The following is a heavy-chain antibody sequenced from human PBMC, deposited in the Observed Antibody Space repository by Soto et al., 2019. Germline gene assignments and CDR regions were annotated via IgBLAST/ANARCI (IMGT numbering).Heavy chain of an antibody. CDR3: SREWSAVTGTPFDL. J-gene: IGHJ3*01. CDR2: FSYDGHTK. CDR1: GFTFSAFG. D-gene: IGHD6-19*01. V-gene: IGHV3-30*03. Sequence: QLHLVESGGGVVQPEKSLRLSCEASGFTFSAFGMHWVRQAPGKGLEWVAGFSYDGHTKYYANPVKGRFSISSDNSRNALYLSMDSLRAEDTAMYYCSREWSAVTGTPFDLWGQGTMVIVSS.